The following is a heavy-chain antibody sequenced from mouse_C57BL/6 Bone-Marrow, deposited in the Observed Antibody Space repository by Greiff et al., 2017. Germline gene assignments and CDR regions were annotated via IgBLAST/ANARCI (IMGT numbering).Heavy chain of an antibody. CDR2: IRNKANGYTT. V-gene: IGHV7-3*01. CDR1: GFTFTDYY. Sequence: EVKLVESGGGLVQPGGSLSLSCAASGFTFTDYYMSWVRQPPGKALEWLGFIRNKANGYTTEYSASVKGRFTISRDNSQSILYLQMKALRAEDSATYYCARWDTTVVATSYFDYWGQGTTLTVSS. J-gene: IGHJ2*01. D-gene: IGHD1-1*01. CDR3: ARWDTTVVATSYFDY.